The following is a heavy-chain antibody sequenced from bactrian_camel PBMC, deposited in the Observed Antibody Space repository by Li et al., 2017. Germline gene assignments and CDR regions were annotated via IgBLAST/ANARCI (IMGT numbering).Heavy chain of an antibody. V-gene: IGHV3S40*01. D-gene: IGHD5*01. CDR3: ATTGFDF. J-gene: IGHJ4*01. CDR1: GFAFSDYP. CDR2: INGDGVYT. Sequence: DVQLVESGGGLVQPGGSLRLSCVTSGFAFSDYPITWVRQAPGKGFEWVSSINGDGVYTYYADSVKGRFTISRDNAKNTVYLQMNNLTSEDTALYYCATTGFDFWGQGTQVTVS.